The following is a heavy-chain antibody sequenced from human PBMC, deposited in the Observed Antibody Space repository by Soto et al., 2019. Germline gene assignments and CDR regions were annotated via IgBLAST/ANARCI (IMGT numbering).Heavy chain of an antibody. J-gene: IGHJ4*02. Sequence: GGSLRLSCGASGFTFSTYAMSWVRQAPGKGLEWVSGISGAGDKTYYADSVKGRFTISRDNSKNTVDLQMNNLRAEDTAVYYCAKDRQCSGGICYLDYWGQGALVTVSS. CDR1: GFTFSTYA. D-gene: IGHD2-15*01. V-gene: IGHV3-23*01. CDR2: ISGAGDKT. CDR3: AKDRQCSGGICYLDY.